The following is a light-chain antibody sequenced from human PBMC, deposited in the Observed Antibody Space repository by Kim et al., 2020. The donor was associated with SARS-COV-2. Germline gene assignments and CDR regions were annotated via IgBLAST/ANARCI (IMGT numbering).Light chain of an antibody. CDR3: AVWDESLNGGV. V-gene: IGLV1-44*01. CDR2: SNN. CDR1: SSNIGRNN. J-gene: IGLJ3*02. Sequence: TISCPGSSSNIGRNNLNWYQRQPGTAPCFLIYSNNERPSGVPDRFSGSRSGTSAALAISGLQSEDEAYYYCAVWDESLNGGVFGGGTQLTVL.